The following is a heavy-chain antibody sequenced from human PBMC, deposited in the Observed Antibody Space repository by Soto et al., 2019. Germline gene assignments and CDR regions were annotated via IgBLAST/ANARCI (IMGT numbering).Heavy chain of an antibody. D-gene: IGHD1-26*01. CDR2: INPNSGDT. V-gene: IGHV1-2*02. Sequence: SSGSVSCKESGYTFNSDYMHWVGQAPGQGLEWVGRINPNSGDTTYAQQFEGRVTMTRDTSTSTAYLELSGLRSEATAVYYCARAARPFYSFDYWGEGTLVNVSS. CDR3: ARAARPFYSFDY. CDR1: GYTFNSDY. J-gene: IGHJ4*02.